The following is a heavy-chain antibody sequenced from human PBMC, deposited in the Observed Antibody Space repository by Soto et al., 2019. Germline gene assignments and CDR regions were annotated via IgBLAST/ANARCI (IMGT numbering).Heavy chain of an antibody. CDR1: GFTFSSYA. CDR3: AKDSSLAVAAIFAFDI. Sequence: EVQLLESGGGLVQPGGSLRLSCAASGFTFSSYAMSWVRQAPGKGLEWVSAISGIGGSTYYADSVKGRFTISRDNSKNTLYLQMNSLRAEDTAVYYCAKDSSLAVAAIFAFDIWGQGTMVTVSS. V-gene: IGHV3-23*01. D-gene: IGHD6-19*01. J-gene: IGHJ3*02. CDR2: ISGIGGST.